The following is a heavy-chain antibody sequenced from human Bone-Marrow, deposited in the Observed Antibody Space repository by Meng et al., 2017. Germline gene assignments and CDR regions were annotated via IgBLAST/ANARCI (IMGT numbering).Heavy chain of an antibody. Sequence: SETLSPTCTVSGYSISSGYYWGWMRQPPGKGLEWIGSIYQRGSTYYNPSLRSRLNISVDTSKNKTSLRLSSVTAADTALYYCARDRGYYASDIWGQGTMVTVSS. D-gene: IGHD3-22*01. J-gene: IGHJ3*02. V-gene: IGHV4-38-2*02. CDR1: GYSISSGYY. CDR3: ARDRGYYASDI. CDR2: IYQRGST.